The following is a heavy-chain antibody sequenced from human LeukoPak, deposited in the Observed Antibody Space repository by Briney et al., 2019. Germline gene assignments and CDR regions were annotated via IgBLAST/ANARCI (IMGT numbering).Heavy chain of an antibody. V-gene: IGHV4-39*01. CDR3: ATWDSGRYSQIDN. CDR2: IYYAGDT. Sequence: SSETLSLTCTVSGGPVSSSSYYWGWVRQSLEKGLECIGTIYYAGDTYYNPSLESRLTISVDTSKNQFSLKLRSVTAADTAVYYCATWDSGRYSQIDNWGQGTLVTVSS. D-gene: IGHD1-26*01. J-gene: IGHJ4*02. CDR1: GGPVSSSSYY.